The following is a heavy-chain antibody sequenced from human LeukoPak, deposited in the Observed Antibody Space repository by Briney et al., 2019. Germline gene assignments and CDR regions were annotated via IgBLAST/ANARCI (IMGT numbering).Heavy chain of an antibody. CDR2: IYSGGST. D-gene: IGHD3-22*01. V-gene: IGHV3-66*04. Sequence: PGGSLRLSCAASGFTVSSNYMSWVRQAPGKGLEWVSVIYSGGSTYYADSVKGRFTISRDNSKNTLHLQMNSLRAEDTAVYYCARHSYYYDSSGNDYWGQGTLVTVSS. J-gene: IGHJ4*02. CDR3: ARHSYYYDSSGNDY. CDR1: GFTVSSNY.